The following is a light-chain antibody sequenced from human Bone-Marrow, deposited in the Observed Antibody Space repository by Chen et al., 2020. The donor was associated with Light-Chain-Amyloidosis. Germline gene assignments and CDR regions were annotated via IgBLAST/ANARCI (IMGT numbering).Light chain of an antibody. CDR1: GSNIGTNP. J-gene: IGLJ1*01. Sequence: QSVLTQPPSASGTPGQRVTISCSGSGSNIGTNPVNWYHQLPGTAPKLLIYTDNHRPSGVPDRSSGSKAGTSASLAIRGLQSEDEADYYCSAWDDSRNGPVFGTGATVTVL. CDR3: SAWDDSRNGPV. CDR2: TDN. V-gene: IGLV1-44*01.